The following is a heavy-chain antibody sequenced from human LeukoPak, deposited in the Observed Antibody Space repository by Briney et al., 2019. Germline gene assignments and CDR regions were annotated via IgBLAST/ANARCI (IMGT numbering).Heavy chain of an antibody. Sequence: SETLSLTCTVSGGSISSYYWSWIRQPPGKGLEWIGYIYYSGSTNYNLSLKSRVTISVDTSKNQFSLKLSSVTAADTAVYYCAWERVAFDIWGQGTMVTVSS. V-gene: IGHV4-59*01. J-gene: IGHJ3*02. CDR3: AWERVAFDI. CDR2: IYYSGST. CDR1: GGSISSYY.